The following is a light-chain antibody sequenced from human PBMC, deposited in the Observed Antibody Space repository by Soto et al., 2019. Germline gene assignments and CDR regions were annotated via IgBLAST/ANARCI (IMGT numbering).Light chain of an antibody. CDR2: DAS. CDR3: QQFGSSPLT. CDR1: QSVNSTT. Sequence: EIVLTQSPGTLSLSAGERATLSCRASQSVNSTTLAWYQQKPGQVPRLLFYDASIRATSVPDRFRCSGSGTDFTLTISRLVPEDLAVYYFQQFGSSPLTFGGGTKVEIK. J-gene: IGKJ4*01. V-gene: IGKV3-20*01.